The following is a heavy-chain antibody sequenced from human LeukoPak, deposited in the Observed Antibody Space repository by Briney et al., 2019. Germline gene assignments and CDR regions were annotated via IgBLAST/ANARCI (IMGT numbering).Heavy chain of an antibody. CDR3: ARGMGSGNSAVFDS. V-gene: IGHV3-13*04. J-gene: IGHJ4*02. Sequence: GGSLRLSCAASGFTFSSYDMHWVRQPTGKGLEWVSGIDTGGGTYYPGSVKGRFPISRENDKNALYLQMTNLRAGDTAMYYCARGMGSGNSAVFDSWGQGTLVTVSS. CDR1: GFTFSSYD. CDR2: IDTGGGT. D-gene: IGHD3-10*01.